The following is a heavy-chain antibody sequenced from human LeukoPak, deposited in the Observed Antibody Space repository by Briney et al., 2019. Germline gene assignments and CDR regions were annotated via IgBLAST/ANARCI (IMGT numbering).Heavy chain of an antibody. Sequence: KAGGSLRLSCAASRFTFSSYSMNWVRQAPGKGLEWVSSISSSSSYIYYADSVKGRFTISRDNAKNSLHLQMNSLRAEDTAVYYCARRDGYNTFYFECWGQGTLVTVSS. CDR1: RFTFSSYS. CDR2: ISSSSSYI. V-gene: IGHV3-21*01. J-gene: IGHJ4*02. D-gene: IGHD5-24*01. CDR3: ARRDGYNTFYFEC.